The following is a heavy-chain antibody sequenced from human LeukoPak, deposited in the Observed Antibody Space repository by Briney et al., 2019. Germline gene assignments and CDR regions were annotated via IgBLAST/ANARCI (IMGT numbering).Heavy chain of an antibody. CDR3: AKDGNYYDSSGYNYYFDY. V-gene: IGHV3-33*06. J-gene: IGHJ4*02. CDR2: IWYDGSNK. Sequence: GGSLRLSCAASGFTFSSYGMHWVRQAPGKGLEWVAVIWYDGSNKYYADSVKGRFTISRDNSKNTLYLQMNSLRAEDTAVYYCAKDGNYYDSSGYNYYFDYWGQGTLVTVSS. D-gene: IGHD3-22*01. CDR1: GFTFSSYG.